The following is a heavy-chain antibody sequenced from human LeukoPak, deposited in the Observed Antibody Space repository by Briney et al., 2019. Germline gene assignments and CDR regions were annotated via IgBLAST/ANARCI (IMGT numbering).Heavy chain of an antibody. Sequence: SQTLSLTCTVSGGSISSGGYYWSWIRQHPGKGLEWIGYIYYSGSTYYNPSLKSRVTISVDTSKNQFSLKLSSVTAADTAVYYCARDFLLITMVRGVIITGGGGWGQGTLVTVSS. CDR1: GGSISSGGYY. CDR2: IYYSGST. J-gene: IGHJ4*02. D-gene: IGHD3-10*01. CDR3: ARDFLLITMVRGVIITGGGG. V-gene: IGHV4-31*03.